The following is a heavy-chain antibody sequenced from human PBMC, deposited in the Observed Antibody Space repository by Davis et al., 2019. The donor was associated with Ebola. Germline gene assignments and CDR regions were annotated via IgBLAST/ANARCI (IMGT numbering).Heavy chain of an antibody. CDR2: IYYSGST. V-gene: IGHV4-59*04. D-gene: IGHD3-22*01. Sequence: MPSETLSLTCSVSGASISSYYWSWIRQPPGKGLEWIGYIYYSGSTYYNPSLKSRVNMSVDTSKNQFSLKLSSVTAVDTAVYYCARRYYYDSSGYWSWYAFDIWGQGTMVTVSS. CDR3: ARRYYYDSSGYWSWYAFDI. J-gene: IGHJ3*02. CDR1: GASISSYY.